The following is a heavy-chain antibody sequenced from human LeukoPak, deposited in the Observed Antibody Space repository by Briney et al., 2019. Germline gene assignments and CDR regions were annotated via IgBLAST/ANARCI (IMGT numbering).Heavy chain of an antibody. V-gene: IGHV3-30-3*01. CDR1: GFTFSSYA. J-gene: IGHJ5*02. D-gene: IGHD5-18*01. Sequence: GMALRRSCAASGFTFSSYAMHWVRQVPGKGLGWVAVISYDGSNKYYADSVKGRFTISRDNAKNLLYLQMNSLRAEDTAVYYCARVGGSTAMAPWGQGTLVTVSS. CDR3: ARVGGSTAMAP. CDR2: ISYDGSNK.